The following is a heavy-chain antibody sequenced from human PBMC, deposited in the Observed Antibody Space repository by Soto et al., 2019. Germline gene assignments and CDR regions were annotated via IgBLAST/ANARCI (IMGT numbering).Heavy chain of an antibody. CDR1: GYTFTSYG. V-gene: IGHV1-18*04. D-gene: IGHD6-13*01. Sequence: GASVKVSCKASGYTFTSYGISWVRQAPGQGLEWMGWISAYNGNANYAQKLQGRVTMTTDASTSTAYMELRSLRSDDTAVYYCAKFGALPSSSWTYCYYYYGMDVWGQGTTVTVSS. CDR3: AKFGALPSSSWTYCYYYYGMDV. J-gene: IGHJ6*02. CDR2: ISAYNGNA.